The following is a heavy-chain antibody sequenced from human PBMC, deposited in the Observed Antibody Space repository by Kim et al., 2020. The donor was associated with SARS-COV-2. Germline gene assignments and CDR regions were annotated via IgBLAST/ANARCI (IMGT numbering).Heavy chain of an antibody. CDR2: IDVANTNA. CDR3: ARDGRSVDYYFDY. CDR1: GDTFTSYG. J-gene: IGHJ4*02. Sequence: ASVKVSCKASGDTFTSYGLHWVRQAPGQSLEWMGWIDVANTNAHYSENFQGRVTISRDASATTVYIELSSLRSEDTAVYYCARDGRSVDYYFDYWGQGTLVTVSS. V-gene: IGHV1-3*01.